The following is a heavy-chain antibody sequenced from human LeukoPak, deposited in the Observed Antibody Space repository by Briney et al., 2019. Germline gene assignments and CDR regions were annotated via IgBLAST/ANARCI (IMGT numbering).Heavy chain of an antibody. CDR1: GYTFTSYG. D-gene: IGHD2-8*01. V-gene: IGHV1-18*01. J-gene: IGHJ4*02. CDR3: ARDRMVDGSTL. CDR2: ISAYNGNT. Sequence: ASVKVSCKASGYTFTSYGISWVRQAPGQGLEWMGWISAYNGNTNYAQKLQGRVSMTTDTSTSTAYMELRSLRPDDTAVYYCARDRMVDGSTLWGQGTLVTVSS.